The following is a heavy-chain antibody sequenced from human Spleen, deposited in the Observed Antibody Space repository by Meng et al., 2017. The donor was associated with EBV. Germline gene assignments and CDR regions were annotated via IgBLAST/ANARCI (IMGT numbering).Heavy chain of an antibody. Sequence: QGHLVQSGPEVKKPGALVKVSCKTSGYIFTNYGVSWVRQAPGQGLEWLGWISAYNGNTDYPQKFQGRVAMSIDTSTSTAYMEVRSLTADDTAIYYCARDPGRDGFNYFDYWGQGTLVTVSS. CDR2: ISAYNGNT. CDR3: ARDPGRDGFNYFDY. V-gene: IGHV1-18*01. J-gene: IGHJ4*02. D-gene: IGHD5-24*01. CDR1: GYIFTNYG.